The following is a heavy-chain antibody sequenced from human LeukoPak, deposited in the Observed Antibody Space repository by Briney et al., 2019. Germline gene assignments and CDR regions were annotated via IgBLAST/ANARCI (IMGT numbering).Heavy chain of an antibody. D-gene: IGHD6-6*01. V-gene: IGHV3-7*03. CDR1: GFTLSGYF. CDR3: GKERYGSSSVVDY. J-gene: IGHJ4*01. Sequence: GSLRLSCAASGFTLSGYFMSWVRQAPGEGLEWVASIKGGGSEKYYVDSVKGRFTISRDNSKNTVYLQMNSLRVEDTAVYHCGKERYGSSSVVDYWGHGTLVTVSS. CDR2: IKGGGSEK.